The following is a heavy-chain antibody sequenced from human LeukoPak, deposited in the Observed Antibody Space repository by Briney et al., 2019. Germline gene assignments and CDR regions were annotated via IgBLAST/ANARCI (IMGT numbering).Heavy chain of an antibody. D-gene: IGHD5-18*01. J-gene: IGHJ4*02. V-gene: IGHV3-21*01. CDR3: ARDLFGDTAMAGSDY. CDR1: GFTFSSYS. CDR2: ISSSSSYI. Sequence: GRSLRLSCAASGFTFSSYSMNWVRQAPGKGLEWVSSISSSSSYIYYADSVKGRFTISRDNAKNSLYLQMNSLRAEDTAVYYCARDLFGDTAMAGSDYWGQGTLVTVSS.